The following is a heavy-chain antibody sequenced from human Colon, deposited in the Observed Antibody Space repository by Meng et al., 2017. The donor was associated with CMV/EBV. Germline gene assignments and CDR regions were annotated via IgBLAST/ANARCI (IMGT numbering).Heavy chain of an antibody. CDR2: LNPDAGSS. V-gene: IGHV1-46*01. J-gene: IGHJ4*02. CDR3: AKGEAGPFWTGSNYFDS. D-gene: IGHD3/OR15-3a*01. CDR1: GYTFISHY. Sequence: ASVKVSCKASGYTFISHYIHCVRQAPGHGFEWMGVLNPDAGSSKYAEKFQGRLTMTRDTSTSTVYVELSSLTSEDTAVYYCAKGEAGPFWTGSNYFDSLGQGTLVTVSS.